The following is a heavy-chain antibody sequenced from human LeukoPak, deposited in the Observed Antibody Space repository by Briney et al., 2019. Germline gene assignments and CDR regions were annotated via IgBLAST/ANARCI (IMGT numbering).Heavy chain of an antibody. J-gene: IGHJ4*02. D-gene: IGHD6-13*01. Sequence: GGPLRLSCAASGSTFSAYGMHWVRQAPGKGLEWVAFIRSDGSDKQYGDSVKGRFTISRDNSKNTLFLQMNSLRAEDTAVYYCAKTYSNSWYFDYWGQGTLVTVSS. CDR2: IRSDGSDK. V-gene: IGHV3-30*02. CDR3: AKTYSNSWYFDY. CDR1: GSTFSAYG.